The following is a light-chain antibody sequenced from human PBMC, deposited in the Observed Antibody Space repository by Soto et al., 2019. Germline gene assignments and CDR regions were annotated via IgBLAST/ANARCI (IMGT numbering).Light chain of an antibody. Sequence: QSVLTQSPSASASLGASVKLTCSLSSGHSDYAIAWHQQQPEKGPRYLMKLNSDGSHIRGDGIPDRFSGSSSGAERYLIISSLKSEDEADYYCQTWGTDIVVFGGGTKLPVL. CDR3: QTWGTDIVV. CDR2: LNSDGSH. V-gene: IGLV4-69*01. J-gene: IGLJ2*01. CDR1: SGHSDYA.